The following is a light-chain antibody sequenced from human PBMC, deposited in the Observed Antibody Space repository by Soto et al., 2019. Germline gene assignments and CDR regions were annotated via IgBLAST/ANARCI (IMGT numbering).Light chain of an antibody. CDR2: KAS. J-gene: IGKJ1*01. Sequence: DIQMTQSPSTLSASVGDRVTITCRASQSISSWLAWYQQKPGKAPKLLIYKASSLESGVPSRFSGSRSGPEFSLTISSLQPDDFATYYCQQYYSYWTCGQGTKVDIK. V-gene: IGKV1-5*03. CDR1: QSISSW. CDR3: QQYYSYWT.